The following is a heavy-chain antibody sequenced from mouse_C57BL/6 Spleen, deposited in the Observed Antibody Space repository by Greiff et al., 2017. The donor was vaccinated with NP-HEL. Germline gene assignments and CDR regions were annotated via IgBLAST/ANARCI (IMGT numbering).Heavy chain of an antibody. Sequence: QVQLQQSGAELVRPGASVTLSCKASGYTFTDYEMHWVKQTPVHGLEWIGAIDPETGGTAYNQKFKGKAILTADKSSSTAYMELRSLTSEDSAVYYCTHYYGSSYVGYWGQGTTLTVSS. CDR3: THYYGSSYVGY. V-gene: IGHV1-15*01. D-gene: IGHD1-1*01. CDR2: IDPETGGT. CDR1: GYTFTDYE. J-gene: IGHJ2*01.